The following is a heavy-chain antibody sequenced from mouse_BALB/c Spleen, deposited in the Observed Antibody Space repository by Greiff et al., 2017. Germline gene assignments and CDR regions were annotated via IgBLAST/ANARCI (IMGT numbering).Heavy chain of an antibody. CDR1: GYTFTDYN. CDR3: ARAFTTVVAHWYFDV. J-gene: IGHJ1*01. CDR2: INPNNGGT. D-gene: IGHD1-1*01. V-gene: IGHV1-18*01. Sequence: EVKLMESGPELVKPGASVKIPCKASGYTFTDYNMDWVKQSHGKSLEWIGDINPNNGGTIYNQKFKGKATLTVDKSSSTAYMELRSLTSEDTAVYYCARAFTTVVAHWYFDVWGAGTTVTVSS.